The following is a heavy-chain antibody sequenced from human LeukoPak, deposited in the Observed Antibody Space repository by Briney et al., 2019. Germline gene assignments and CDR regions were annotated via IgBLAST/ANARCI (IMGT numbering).Heavy chain of an antibody. CDR3: ARDYAVVITGIHPLGY. CDR1: GYTFTGYY. CDR2: INPNSGGT. J-gene: IGHJ4*02. D-gene: IGHD3-22*01. V-gene: IGHV1-2*02. Sequence: ASVKVSCKASGYTFTGYYMHWVRQAPGQGLEWMGWINPNSGGTNYAQNFQGRVTMTRDTSISTAYMELSRLRSDDTAVYYYARDYAVVITGIHPLGYWGEGTLVTVSS.